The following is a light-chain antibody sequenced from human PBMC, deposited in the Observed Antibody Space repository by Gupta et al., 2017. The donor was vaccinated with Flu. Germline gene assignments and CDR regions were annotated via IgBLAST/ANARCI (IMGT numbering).Light chain of an antibody. CDR3: TSYAGSNNLYV. CDR1: SNDVGGYNY. V-gene: IGLV2-8*01. J-gene: IGLJ1*01. CDR2: EVT. Sequence: QSALTQPPSAPGSPGQSVTISCTGTSNDVGGYNYVSWYQQHPGKAPKLMIYEVTKRPSGVPDRFSGSRSGNTASLTVSGLQAEDEADYYCTSYAGSNNLYVFGTGTKVTVL.